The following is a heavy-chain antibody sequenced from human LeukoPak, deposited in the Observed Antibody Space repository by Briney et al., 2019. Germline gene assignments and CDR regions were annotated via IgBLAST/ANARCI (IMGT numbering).Heavy chain of an antibody. CDR3: TAARREDYYYYGMDV. Sequence: PGGSLRLSCAASGFTFNNYAMSWVRQAAGKGLEWDSSFRGSDGSTYYADSVKGRFTMSRDNSKSTLYLQMNSLRVEDTAVYYCTAARREDYYYYGMDVWGLGTTVTVSS. CDR2: FRGSDGST. J-gene: IGHJ6*02. D-gene: IGHD6-13*01. CDR1: GFTFNNYA. V-gene: IGHV3-23*01.